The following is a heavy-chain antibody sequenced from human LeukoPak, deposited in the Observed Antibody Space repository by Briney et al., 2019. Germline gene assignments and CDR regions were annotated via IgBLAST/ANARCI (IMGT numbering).Heavy chain of an antibody. J-gene: IGHJ6*03. CDR2: IYYSGST. CDR3: ARVRYCSSTSCLDYYYYMDV. V-gene: IGHV4-59*11. CDR1: GGSISSHY. Sequence: SETLSLTCTVSGGSISSHYWSWIRQPPGKGLEWIGYIYYSGSTNYNPSLKSRVTISVDTSKNQFSLKLSSVTAADTAVYYCARVRYCSSTSCLDYYYYMDVWGKGTTVTVSS. D-gene: IGHD2-2*01.